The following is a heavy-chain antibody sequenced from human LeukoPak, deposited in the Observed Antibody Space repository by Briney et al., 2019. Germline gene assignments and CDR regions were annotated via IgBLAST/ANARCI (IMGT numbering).Heavy chain of an antibody. CDR3: AREASSRDY. CDR1: GFTFSSYA. D-gene: IGHD6-13*01. CDR2: ISYDGSNK. J-gene: IGHJ4*02. Sequence: GGSLRLSCAASGFTFSSYAMHWVRQAPGKGLEWVAVISYDGSNKYYADSVKGRFTISRDNSKNTLYLQMNSLRAEDTAVYYCAREASSRDYWGQGTLVTVSS. V-gene: IGHV3-30*04.